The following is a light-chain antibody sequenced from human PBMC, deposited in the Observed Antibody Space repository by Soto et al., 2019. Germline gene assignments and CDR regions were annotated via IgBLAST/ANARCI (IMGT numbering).Light chain of an antibody. CDR1: ISNIGNNY. Sequence: QSVLTQPSSVSGTPGQGVTISCSGSISNIGNNYVYSFQQLPGTAPKVLTNRNDQRPSGVPARFSGSKSGTSASLAIGGLRSEDEADYYCSAWDDAVRSYVFGTGTKLTVL. CDR3: SAWDDAVRSYV. CDR2: RND. J-gene: IGLJ1*01. V-gene: IGLV1-47*01.